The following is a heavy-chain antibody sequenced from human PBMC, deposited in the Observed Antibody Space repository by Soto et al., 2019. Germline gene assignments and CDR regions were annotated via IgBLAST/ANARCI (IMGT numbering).Heavy chain of an antibody. CDR1: GFSFSRYA. Sequence: GGSLRLSCAVSGFSFSRYAMSWVRQAPGQGMKWVSAISGSGGITYYADSVKCRFTISIDNSKNTRYMQMHSLRAEYTAVYYCAKSHRPIDFWSGYSDYYYYGMDVWGQGTTVTVSS. J-gene: IGHJ6*02. CDR2: ISGSGGIT. CDR3: AKSHRPIDFWSGYSDYYYYGMDV. V-gene: IGHV3-23*01. D-gene: IGHD3-3*01.